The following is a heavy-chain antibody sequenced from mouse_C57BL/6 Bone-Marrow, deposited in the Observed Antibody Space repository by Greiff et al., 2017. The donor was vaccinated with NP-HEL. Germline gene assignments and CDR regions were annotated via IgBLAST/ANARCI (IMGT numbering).Heavy chain of an antibody. V-gene: IGHV5-2*01. Sequence: EVQLVESGGGLVQPGESLKLSCESTEYEFPSHDMSWVRKTPEKRLELVAAINSDGGSTYYPDTMERRFIISRDNTKKTLYLQMSSLRSEDTALYYFARHIYYGYDYAMDYWGQGTSVTVSS. CDR3: ARHIYYGYDYAMDY. J-gene: IGHJ4*01. CDR1: EYEFPSHD. CDR2: INSDGGST. D-gene: IGHD2-2*01.